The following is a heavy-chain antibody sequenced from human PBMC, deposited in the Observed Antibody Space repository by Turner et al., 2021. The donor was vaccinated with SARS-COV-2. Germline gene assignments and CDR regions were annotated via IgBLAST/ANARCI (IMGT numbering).Heavy chain of an antibody. D-gene: IGHD5-18*01. CDR3: ADY. CDR1: GFTFSNSD. CDR2: VSWNGSRT. J-gene: IGHJ4*02. Sequence: EVQLVESGGGLVQPGGSLRLSCAASGFTFSNSDMNWVHQAPGKGLELVSGVSWNGSRTHYADSVKGRFIISRDNSRNTLYLQTNSLRTRGYTYDAVADYWGQGTLVTVSS. V-gene: IGHV3-35*01.